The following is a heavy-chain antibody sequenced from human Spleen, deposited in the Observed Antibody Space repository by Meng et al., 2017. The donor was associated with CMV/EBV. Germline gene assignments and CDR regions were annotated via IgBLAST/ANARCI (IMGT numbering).Heavy chain of an antibody. CDR3: ARAGGILWFGELGGFDV. Sequence: SETLSLTCSVSGGSISSSNYYWGWIRQTPGKGLEWIGSMYFSGSTYYNPSLKSRVTISQDTSKSHFSLKLTSVTAADTAIYYCARAGGILWFGELGGFDVWGRGTLVTVSS. J-gene: IGHJ3*01. CDR2: MYFSGST. CDR1: GGSISSSNYY. D-gene: IGHD3-10*01. V-gene: IGHV4-39*07.